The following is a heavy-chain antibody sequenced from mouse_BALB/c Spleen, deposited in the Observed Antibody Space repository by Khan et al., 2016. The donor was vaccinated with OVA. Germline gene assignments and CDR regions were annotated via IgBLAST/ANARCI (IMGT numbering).Heavy chain of an antibody. Sequence: QVQLKESGPGLVAPSQSLSITCTVSGFSLTGYGINWVRQPPGKGLEWLGMIWGDGSTDYNSALKSRLSISKDNSKSQVFLKMNSLQTDDSARYYCARELRLGGFAYWGQGTLVTGSA. CDR3: ARELRLGGFAY. J-gene: IGHJ3*01. CDR2: IWGDGST. CDR1: GFSLTGYG. D-gene: IGHD1-2*01. V-gene: IGHV2-6-7*01.